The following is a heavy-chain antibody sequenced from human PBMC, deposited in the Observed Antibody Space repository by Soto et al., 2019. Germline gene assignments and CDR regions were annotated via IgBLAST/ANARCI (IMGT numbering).Heavy chain of an antibody. Sequence: SETLSLTCTVSGGSISSGPYSWGWIRQPPGEGLEWIGAFYYSESTYYNPSLESRVTISVDTSKNQFSLKVSSVTVADTAVYYCARLGGYCSSTSCYRYYRLDVWGQGTTVTVSS. CDR3: ARLGGYCSSTSCYRYYRLDV. D-gene: IGHD2-2*01. J-gene: IGHJ6*02. CDR1: GGSISSGPYS. CDR2: FYYSEST. V-gene: IGHV4-39*01.